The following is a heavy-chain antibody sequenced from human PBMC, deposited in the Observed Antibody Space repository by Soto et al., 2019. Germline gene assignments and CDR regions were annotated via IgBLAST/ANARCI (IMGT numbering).Heavy chain of an antibody. CDR2: IYYSDST. CDR3: ARDLWGYRGVDFDPLDV. V-gene: IGHV4-59*01. CDR1: GGSPSSYY. Sequence: PETLSHSCTVSGGSPSSYYWSWSRQAPGKGLENLRYIYYSDSTNYNPSFKSRVTISVDTSRNQFSLKMNSVTAADTAVYYFARDLWGYRGVDFDPLDVLGQGPTVT. D-gene: IGHD2-21*02. J-gene: IGHJ6*02.